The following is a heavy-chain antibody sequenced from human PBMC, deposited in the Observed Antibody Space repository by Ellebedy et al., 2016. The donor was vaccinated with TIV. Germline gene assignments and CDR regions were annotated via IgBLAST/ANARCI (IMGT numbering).Heavy chain of an antibody. V-gene: IGHV3-53*01. CDR1: GFTVSSNY. CDR3: AKARGSSVIDYNYFGMDV. J-gene: IGHJ6*02. D-gene: IGHD2-21*01. CDR2: IGDTAHNT. Sequence: GESLKISXAASGFTVSSNYMSWVRQAPGKGLEWVSGIGDTAHNTYYVDSVKGRFTISRDNSGNTLYLQMNSLRAEDTAVYYCAKARGSSVIDYNYFGMDVWGQGTTVTVSS.